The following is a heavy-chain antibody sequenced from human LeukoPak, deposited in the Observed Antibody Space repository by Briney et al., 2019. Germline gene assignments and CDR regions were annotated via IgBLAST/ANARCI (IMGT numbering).Heavy chain of an antibody. V-gene: IGHV1-46*01. D-gene: IGHD5-18*01. J-gene: IGHJ4*02. Sequence: ASVKVSCKASGYNFTRYYMHWVRQAPGQGLEWMGLINPSGGSASYAQKFQVRVTMTRDMSTSTVYMELSSLRSEDTAVYYCARGPAWGYSSPYYFDYWGQGTLVTVSS. CDR1: GYNFTRYY. CDR3: ARGPAWGYSSPYYFDY. CDR2: INPSGGSA.